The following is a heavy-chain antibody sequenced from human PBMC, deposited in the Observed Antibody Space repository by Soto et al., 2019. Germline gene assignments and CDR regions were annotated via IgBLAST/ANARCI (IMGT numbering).Heavy chain of an antibody. CDR1: EFTFSRYS. J-gene: IGHJ6*02. Sequence: QMQLVESGGGVVQPGRSLRLSCAASEFTFSRYSMHCVRQSPGKGLKWVAVISSDGRTEYYADSVKGRFTISRDTSKNTLYLQMNSLRPEDTAMYFCSRDELVVIPAAKFHYYYGMDVWGHGTTVTVSS. V-gene: IGHV3-30-3*01. CDR3: SRDELVVIPAAKFHYYYGMDV. CDR2: ISSDGRTE. D-gene: IGHD2-2*01.